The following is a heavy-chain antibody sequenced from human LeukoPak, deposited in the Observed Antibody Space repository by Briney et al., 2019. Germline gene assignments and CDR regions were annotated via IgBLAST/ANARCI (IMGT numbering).Heavy chain of an antibody. CDR3: ARGNYYYYGMDV. V-gene: IGHV4-59*01. J-gene: IGHJ6*02. CDR1: GGSISTYY. CDR2: IYYSGTT. Sequence: SETLSLTCTVSGGSISTYYWSWIRQPPGKGLEWIGYIYYSGTTNYNPSLKSRVTISVDTIKNQFSLNLSSVTAADTAVYYCARGNYYYYGMDVWGQGTTVTVSS.